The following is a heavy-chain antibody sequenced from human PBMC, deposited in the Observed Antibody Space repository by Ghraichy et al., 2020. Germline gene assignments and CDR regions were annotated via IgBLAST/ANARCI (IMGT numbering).Heavy chain of an antibody. J-gene: IGHJ4*02. CDR2: IKSDRSDS. CDR3: ARDPYGDYKYGGTDY. V-gene: IGHV3-7*01. CDR1: GFSFSRHW. D-gene: IGHD4-17*01. Sequence: GGSLRLSCAASGFSFSRHWMSWVRQAPGKGLEWVASIKSDRSDSFYLDSVKGRFTISRDNAENSVSLEMTSLRVDDTAVYYCARDPYGDYKYGGTDYWGRGTLVSVSS.